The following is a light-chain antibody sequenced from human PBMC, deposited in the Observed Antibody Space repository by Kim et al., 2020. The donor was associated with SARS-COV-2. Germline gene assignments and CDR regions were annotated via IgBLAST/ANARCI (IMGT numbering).Light chain of an antibody. Sequence: FPGERATPSCRASQSVSSYLAWYQQKPGQAPRLLIYDASNRATGIPARFSGSGSGTDFTLTISSLEPEDFAVYYCQQRSNWPPLTFGGGTKVDIK. V-gene: IGKV3-11*01. CDR3: QQRSNWPPLT. J-gene: IGKJ4*01. CDR1: QSVSSY. CDR2: DAS.